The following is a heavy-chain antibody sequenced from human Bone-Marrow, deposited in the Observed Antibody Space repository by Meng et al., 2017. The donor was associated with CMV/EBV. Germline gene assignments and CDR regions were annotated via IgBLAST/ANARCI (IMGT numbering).Heavy chain of an antibody. Sequence: ASVKVSCKASGYKFINYVFDWVRQDPRHGLQWMGRISAKNGDTNYAPELYDRLTLTADTYTSVVYLELRRLVSDDTAIYYCARGGGQYDFDLWGPGTLVTGSS. J-gene: IGHJ4*02. CDR3: ARGGGQYDFDL. V-gene: IGHV1-18*01. CDR1: GYKFINYV. CDR2: ISAKNGDT. D-gene: IGHD3-10*01.